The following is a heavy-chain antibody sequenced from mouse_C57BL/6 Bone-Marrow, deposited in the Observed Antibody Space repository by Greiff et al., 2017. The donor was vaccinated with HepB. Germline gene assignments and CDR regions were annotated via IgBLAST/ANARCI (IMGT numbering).Heavy chain of an antibody. V-gene: IGHV3-6*01. CDR1: GYSITSGYY. J-gene: IGHJ3*01. D-gene: IGHD4-1*02. Sequence: EVQLQESGPGLVKPSQSLSLTCSVTGYSITSGYYWNWIRQFPGNKLAWMGYISYDGSNNYNPSLKNRIAITRDTSKNQFFLKLNSVTTEDTATYYCANWDWFAYWGQGTLVTVSA. CDR3: ANWDWFAY. CDR2: ISYDGSN.